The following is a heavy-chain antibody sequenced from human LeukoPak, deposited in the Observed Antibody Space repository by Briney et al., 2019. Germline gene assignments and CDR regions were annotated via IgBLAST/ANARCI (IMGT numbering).Heavy chain of an antibody. J-gene: IGHJ4*02. CDR1: GFTFSSYG. Sequence: GGSLRLSCAASGFTFSSYGMHWVRQAPGKGLEWVAFIRYDGSNKYYADSVKGRFTISRDNSKNTLYPQMNSLRAEDTAVYYCAKDFSSSWHAGIDYWGQGTLVTVSS. D-gene: IGHD6-13*01. V-gene: IGHV3-30*02. CDR3: AKDFSSSWHAGIDY. CDR2: IRYDGSNK.